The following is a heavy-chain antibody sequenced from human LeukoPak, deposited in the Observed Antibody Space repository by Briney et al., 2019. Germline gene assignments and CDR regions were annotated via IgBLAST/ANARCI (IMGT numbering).Heavy chain of an antibody. Sequence: SGGSLRLSCAASGFTFSSYGMHWVRQAPGKGLEWVAFIRNDGTYKNYADSVKGRFTISRDISKNTLYPQMNSLRAEDTAVYYCASCGYSYGYDSWDYYYGMDVWGQGTTVTVSS. CDR2: IRNDGTYK. CDR3: ASCGYSYGYDSWDYYYGMDV. V-gene: IGHV3-30*02. CDR1: GFTFSSYG. J-gene: IGHJ6*02. D-gene: IGHD5-18*01.